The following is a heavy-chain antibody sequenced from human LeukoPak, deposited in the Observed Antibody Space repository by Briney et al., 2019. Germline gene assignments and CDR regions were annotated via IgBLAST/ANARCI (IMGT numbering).Heavy chain of an antibody. CDR2: INLDGRET. CDR3: ARGYSDWLR. Sequence: QPGGYLSLSSAASGFTFNNYWMTWVRQGPGEGLEWLANINLDGRETHFVDSVKGRFTISRDNAKNSLSLQMSGLRVEDTAVYFCARGYSDWLRWGQGTQVTVSS. D-gene: IGHD4-11*01. V-gene: IGHV3-7*01. CDR1: GFTFNNYW. J-gene: IGHJ4*02.